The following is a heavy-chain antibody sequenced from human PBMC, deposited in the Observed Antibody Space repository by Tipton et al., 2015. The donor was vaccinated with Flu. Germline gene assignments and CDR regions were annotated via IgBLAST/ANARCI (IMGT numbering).Heavy chain of an antibody. CDR2: IYPAGGGT. D-gene: IGHD3-10*01. Sequence: QLVQSGAEVKKPGASVRISCTASGYTFTNYNMHWVRQAPGQGPEWMGIIYPAGGGTTYAQTFQGRVTLTRDKSTSTVYMELSSLRSEDTAFYYCARDRGFGAYTFDYWVQGTLVTVAS. V-gene: IGHV1-46*01. CDR3: ARDRGFGAYTFDY. CDR1: GYTFTNYN. J-gene: IGHJ4*02.